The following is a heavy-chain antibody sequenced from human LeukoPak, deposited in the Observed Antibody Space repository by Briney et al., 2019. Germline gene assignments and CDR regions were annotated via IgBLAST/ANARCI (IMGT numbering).Heavy chain of an antibody. CDR2: IYISGST. Sequence: SQTLSLTCTVSGVSISSGSYYWTWIRQPAGKGREWIGRIYISGSTNYNPSLKGRVTMSIDTSKNQFSLKLSSVTAADTAVYYCAIRLNTYYYDSSGYPYDSFDIWGQGTMVTVSS. J-gene: IGHJ3*02. V-gene: IGHV4-61*02. CDR1: GVSISSGSYY. CDR3: AIRLNTYYYDSSGYPYDSFDI. D-gene: IGHD3-22*01.